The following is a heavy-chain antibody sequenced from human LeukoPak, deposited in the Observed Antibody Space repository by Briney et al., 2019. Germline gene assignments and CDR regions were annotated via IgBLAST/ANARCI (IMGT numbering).Heavy chain of an antibody. CDR3: AKDSGVDSSGWPGYYGMDV. J-gene: IGHJ6*04. D-gene: IGHD6-19*01. V-gene: IGHV3-30*18. Sequence: GGSLRLSCAASGFTFSSYGMHWVRQAPGKGLEWVAVMSYDGSNKYCADSVKGRFTISKDNSKNTLYLQMNSLRAEDTAVYYCAKDSGVDSSGWPGYYGMDVWGKGTTVTASS. CDR1: GFTFSSYG. CDR2: MSYDGSNK.